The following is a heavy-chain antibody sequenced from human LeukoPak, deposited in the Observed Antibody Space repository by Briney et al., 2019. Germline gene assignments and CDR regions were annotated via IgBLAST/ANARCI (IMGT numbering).Heavy chain of an antibody. Sequence: ASVKVSCKASGYTFTSYDINWVRQATGQGLEWMGWMNPNSGNTGYAQKFQGRVTMTRNTSISTAYMELSSLRSEDTGVYYCARGPYYYGSGSYPSDYWGQGTLVTVSS. J-gene: IGHJ4*02. CDR2: MNPNSGNT. D-gene: IGHD3-10*01. CDR1: GYTFTSYD. CDR3: ARGPYYYGSGSYPSDY. V-gene: IGHV1-8*01.